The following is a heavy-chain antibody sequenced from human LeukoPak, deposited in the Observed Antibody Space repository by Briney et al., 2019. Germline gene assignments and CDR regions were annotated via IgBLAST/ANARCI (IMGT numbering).Heavy chain of an antibody. CDR2: INHSGST. D-gene: IGHD2-15*01. J-gene: IGHJ6*03. Sequence: SETLSLTCAVYGGSFSGYYWSWIRQPPGKGLEWIGEINHSGSTNYNPSLKSRVTISVDTSKNQFSLKLSSVTAADTAVYYCARGRRPRYCSGGSCKLKLYYYVDVWGKGTTVTVSS. V-gene: IGHV4-34*01. CDR1: GGSFSGYY. CDR3: ARGRRPRYCSGGSCKLKLYYYVDV.